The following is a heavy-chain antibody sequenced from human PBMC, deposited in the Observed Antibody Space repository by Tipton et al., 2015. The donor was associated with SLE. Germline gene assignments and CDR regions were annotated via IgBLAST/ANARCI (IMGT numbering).Heavy chain of an antibody. CDR2: INPSGGST. D-gene: IGHD3-10*01. CDR1: GYTFTSYY. CDR3: ARGHPAQATMVQGVITSMDV. V-gene: IGHV1-46*01. J-gene: IGHJ6*02. Sequence: QLVQSGAEVKKRGASVKVSCKASGYTFTSYYMHWVRQAPGQGLEWMGIINPSGGSTSYAQKFQGRVTMTRNTSISTAYMELSSLRSEDTAVYYCARGHPAQATMVQGVITSMDVWGQGTTVTVSS.